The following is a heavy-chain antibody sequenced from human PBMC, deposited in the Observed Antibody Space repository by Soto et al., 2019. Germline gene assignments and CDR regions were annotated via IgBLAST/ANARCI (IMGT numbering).Heavy chain of an antibody. D-gene: IGHD3-3*01. CDR2: MNPNSGNT. CDR3: ARTYITDFWSGYAFDI. CDR1: GYTFTSYD. V-gene: IGHV1-8*01. Sequence: ASVKVSCKASGYTFTSYDINWVRQATGQGLEWMEWMNPNSGNTGYAQKFQGRVTMTRNTSISTAYMELSSLRSEDTAVYYCARTYITDFWSGYAFDIWGQGTMVTVSS. J-gene: IGHJ3*02.